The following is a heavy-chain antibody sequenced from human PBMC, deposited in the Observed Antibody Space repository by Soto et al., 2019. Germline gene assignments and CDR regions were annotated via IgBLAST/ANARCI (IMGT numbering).Heavy chain of an antibody. CDR1: GGSISSSSYY. CDR3: ARITIFGVVINEGMDV. J-gene: IGHJ6*02. Sequence: LSLTCTVSGGSISSSSYYWGWIRQPPGKGLEWIGSIYYSGSTYYNPSLKSRVTISVDTSKNQFSLKLSSVTAADTAVYYCARITIFGVVINEGMDVWGQGTTVTVSS. CDR2: IYYSGST. D-gene: IGHD3-3*01. V-gene: IGHV4-39*01.